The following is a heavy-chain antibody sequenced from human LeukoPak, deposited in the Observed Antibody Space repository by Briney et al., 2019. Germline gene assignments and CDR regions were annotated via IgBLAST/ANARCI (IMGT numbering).Heavy chain of an antibody. CDR1: GYTFTGYY. Sequence: ASVKVSCKAIGYTFTGYYMHWVRQAPGQGLQWMGWINPKSGGTSYAQKFQGRVTMTRDTSISTAYMEVTGLRSGDTAVYYCARGPYNWNYHWFDSWGQGTLVTVSS. V-gene: IGHV1-2*02. D-gene: IGHD1-7*01. CDR2: INPKSGGT. J-gene: IGHJ5*01. CDR3: ARGPYNWNYHWFDS.